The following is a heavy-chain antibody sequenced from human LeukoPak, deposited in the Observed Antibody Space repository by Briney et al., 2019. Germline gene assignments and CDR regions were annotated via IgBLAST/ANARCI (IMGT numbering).Heavy chain of an antibody. CDR3: ARDGFDGSYYYYYMDV. CDR2: IYTSGST. CDR1: GGSISSYY. Sequence: SETLSLTCTVSGGSISSYYGSWIRQPAGKGLEWSGRIYTSGSTNYNPSLKSRVTMSVDTSKNQFSLKLSSVTAADTAVYYCARDGFDGSYYYYYMDVWGKGTTVTVSS. V-gene: IGHV4-4*07. J-gene: IGHJ6*03. D-gene: IGHD1-26*01.